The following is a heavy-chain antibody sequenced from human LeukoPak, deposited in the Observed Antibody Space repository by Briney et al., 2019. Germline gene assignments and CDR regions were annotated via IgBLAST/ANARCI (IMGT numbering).Heavy chain of an antibody. CDR2: ISSSGSTI. Sequence: PGGGLSLSCAASGFSLSDYYVRWIRQAAGRGVEWVSYISSSGSTIYYADSVKGRFTISRDNSTNTLYLQMNSLRAEDTAVYYCAKHRITVTTLAGFDYWGQGTLVTVSS. CDR3: AKHRITVTTLAGFDY. D-gene: IGHD4-17*01. CDR1: GFSLSDYY. J-gene: IGHJ4*02. V-gene: IGHV3-11*01.